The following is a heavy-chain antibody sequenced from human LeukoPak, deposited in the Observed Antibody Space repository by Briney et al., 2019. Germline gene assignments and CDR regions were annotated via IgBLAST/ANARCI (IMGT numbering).Heavy chain of an antibody. J-gene: IGHJ4*02. V-gene: IGHV3-53*01. D-gene: IGHD2-8*01. CDR3: ARKNGHDY. CDR1: GFTVSSNF. Sequence: GGSLRLSCAASGFTVSSNFMSWVRQAPGKGLEWVSVIYSSATTNYADFVKGRFTISRDTSKNTLYLQMNSLRAEDTAVYYCARKNGHDYWGQGTLVTVSS. CDR2: IYSSATT.